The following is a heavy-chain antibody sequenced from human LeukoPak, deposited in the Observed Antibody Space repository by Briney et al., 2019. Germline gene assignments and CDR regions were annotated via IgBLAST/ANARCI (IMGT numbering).Heavy chain of an antibody. J-gene: IGHJ4*02. Sequence: PPGGSLRLSCAASGFSFNSYWMHWVRPAPGSGLVWVSRISNDGRSTSLADSVKGRFTISRDNAKNTLYLQMNSLSAEDTAVYYCTRGREGNYGLFDSWGQGTLVTVSS. CDR3: TRGREGNYGLFDS. V-gene: IGHV3-74*01. CDR1: GFSFNSYW. D-gene: IGHD3-10*01. CDR2: ISNDGRST.